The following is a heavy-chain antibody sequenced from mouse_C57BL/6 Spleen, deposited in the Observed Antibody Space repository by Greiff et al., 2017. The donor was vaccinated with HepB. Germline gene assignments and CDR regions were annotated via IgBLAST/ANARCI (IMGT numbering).Heavy chain of an antibody. Sequence: QVQLKQSGAELVKPGASVKISCKASGYAFSSYWMNWVKQRPGKGLEWIGQIYPGDGDTNYNGKFKGKATLTADKSSSTAYMQLSSLTSEDSAVYFCARDPVVAYYYAMDYWGQGTSVTVSS. CDR1: GYAFSSYW. V-gene: IGHV1-80*01. CDR2: IYPGDGDT. CDR3: ARDPVVAYYYAMDY. J-gene: IGHJ4*01. D-gene: IGHD1-1*01.